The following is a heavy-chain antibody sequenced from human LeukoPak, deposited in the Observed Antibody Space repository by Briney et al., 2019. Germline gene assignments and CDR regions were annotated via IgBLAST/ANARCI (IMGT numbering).Heavy chain of an antibody. V-gene: IGHV3-21*01. D-gene: IGHD3-9*01. CDR1: GFTFSSYS. J-gene: IGHJ4*02. CDR3: ARDPTWSFGCFDGMIDY. Sequence: GGSLRLSCAASGFTFSSYSMNWVRQAPGKGLEWVSSISSSSSYIYYADSVKGRFTISRDNAKNSLYLQMNSLRAEDTAVYYCARDPTWSFGCFDGMIDYWGQGTLVTVSS. CDR2: ISSSSSYI.